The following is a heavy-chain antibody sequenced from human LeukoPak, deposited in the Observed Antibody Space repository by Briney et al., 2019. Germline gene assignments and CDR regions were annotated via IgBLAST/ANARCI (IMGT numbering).Heavy chain of an antibody. D-gene: IGHD5-18*01. CDR2: IKQDGSVQ. CDR1: KFTFSSYW. J-gene: IGHJ4*02. CDR3: ANGPKAIQLTY. Sequence: GSLRLSCAASKFTFSSYWMSWVRQAPGKGLEWVANIKQDGSVQFYMDSLKGRFSVSRDNAKNSLYLQMNGLRVEDTAVYYCANGPKAIQLTYWGQGTLVTVSS. V-gene: IGHV3-7*01.